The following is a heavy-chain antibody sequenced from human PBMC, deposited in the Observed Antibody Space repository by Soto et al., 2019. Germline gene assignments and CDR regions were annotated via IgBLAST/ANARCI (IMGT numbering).Heavy chain of an antibody. D-gene: IGHD5-18*01. CDR3: ARDQPGYSYGYGLGY. CDR1: GFTFSSYS. J-gene: IGHJ4*02. CDR2: ISSSSSYI. Sequence: ESGGGLVKPGGSLRLSCAASGFTFSSYSMNGVRQAPGKGLEWVSSISSSSSYIYYADSVKGRFTISRDNAKNSLYLQMNSLRAEDTAVYYCARDQPGYSYGYGLGYWGQGTLVTVSS. V-gene: IGHV3-21*01.